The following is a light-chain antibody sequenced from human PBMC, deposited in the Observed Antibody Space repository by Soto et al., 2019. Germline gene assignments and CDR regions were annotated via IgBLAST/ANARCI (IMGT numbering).Light chain of an antibody. Sequence: LTQSPATLSASPGERASLSCRASQSISSSYLAWYQKKPGQAPRLLLYDASNRATGIPARFSGSGSGTDLTLTINSLEPEDSAAYYCQQRSNWPSITFGQGTRLEIK. CDR3: QQRSNWPSIT. CDR2: DAS. J-gene: IGKJ5*01. CDR1: QSISSSY. V-gene: IGKV3D-20*02.